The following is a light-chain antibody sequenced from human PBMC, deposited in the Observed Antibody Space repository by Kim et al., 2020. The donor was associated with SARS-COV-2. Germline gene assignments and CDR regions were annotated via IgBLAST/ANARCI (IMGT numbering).Light chain of an antibody. J-gene: IGLJ3*02. CDR3: FSYAGNNNWV. V-gene: IGLV2-8*01. CDR1: SRDVGGYNF. CDR2: EVT. Sequence: GQSVTISCTGTSRDVGGYNFVSWYQHHPGKAHKLMIYEVTKRPSGVPDRFSGSKSGNAASLTVSGLQAEDEATYYCFSYAGNNNWVFGGGTKLTVL.